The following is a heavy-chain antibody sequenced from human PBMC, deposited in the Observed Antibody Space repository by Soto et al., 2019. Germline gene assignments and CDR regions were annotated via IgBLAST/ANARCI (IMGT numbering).Heavy chain of an antibody. D-gene: IGHD5-12*01. Sequence: HPGGALRLSCAAAGFTFRYYAVHSVRQAPGKGLEWVAVISYDGNNQNYEDSVRGRFTVSRDNSENTLYLQMNSLRAEDTAVSYCARAVVLVASPYSFDYWGQGTLVTVS. V-gene: IGHV3-30-3*01. CDR3: ARAVVLVASPYSFDY. J-gene: IGHJ4*02. CDR1: GFTFRYYA. CDR2: ISYDGNNQ.